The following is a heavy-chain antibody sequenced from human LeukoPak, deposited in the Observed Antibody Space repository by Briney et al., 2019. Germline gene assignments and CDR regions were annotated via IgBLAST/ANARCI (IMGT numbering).Heavy chain of an antibody. V-gene: IGHV1-2*02. CDR3: ARGRYSSGWFQL. CDR2: INPKSGDT. D-gene: IGHD6-19*01. Sequence: VASVTVSCKASGYTFTAYYMHWVRQAPGQGLEWMGWINPKSGDTNYAQKFLGRVTMARDTSINTVYMQLSRLRSDDTAVYYCARGRYSSGWFQLWGQGTLVTVSS. J-gene: IGHJ4*02. CDR1: GYTFTAYY.